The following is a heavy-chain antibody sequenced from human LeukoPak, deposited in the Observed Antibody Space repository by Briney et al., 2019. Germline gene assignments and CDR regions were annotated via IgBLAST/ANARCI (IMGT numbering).Heavy chain of an antibody. Sequence: GGSLRLSCAASGFTVSSNYMSWVRQAPGKGLEWVSAISGSGGSTYYADSVKGRFTISRDNSKNTLYLQMNSLRAEDTAVYYCARLGDYSNKDWGQGTLVTVSS. D-gene: IGHD4-11*01. V-gene: IGHV3-66*02. CDR2: ISGSGGST. CDR1: GFTVSSNY. J-gene: IGHJ4*02. CDR3: ARLGDYSNKD.